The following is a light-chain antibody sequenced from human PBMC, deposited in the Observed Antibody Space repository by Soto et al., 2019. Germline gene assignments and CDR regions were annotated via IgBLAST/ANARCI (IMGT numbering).Light chain of an antibody. CDR2: DVS. CDR3: SSYTSSSTYV. V-gene: IGLV2-14*01. Sequence: QSVLTQPASVSGSPGQSITISCTGTSSDVGGYNYVSWYQQYPGKAPKLMIYDVSSRPSGVSNRFSGSKSDNTASLTISGLQAEDEADYYCSSYTSSSTYVFGTGTKVTVL. J-gene: IGLJ1*01. CDR1: SSDVGGYNY.